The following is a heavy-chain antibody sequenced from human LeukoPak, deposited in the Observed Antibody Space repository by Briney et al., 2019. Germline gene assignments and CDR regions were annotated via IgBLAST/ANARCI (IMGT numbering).Heavy chain of an antibody. CDR1: GYTFTSYG. D-gene: IGHD1-26*01. V-gene: IGHV1-18*01. CDR3: ARVQYSGSYGYYFDY. CDR2: ISAYNGNT. J-gene: IGHJ4*02. Sequence: AAVKVSCKASGYTFTSYGISWVRQAPGQGLEWMGWISAYNGNTDYAQKLQGRVTMPTDTSTSTAYMEMRSLRSDDTAVYYCARVQYSGSYGYYFDYWGQGTLVTVSS.